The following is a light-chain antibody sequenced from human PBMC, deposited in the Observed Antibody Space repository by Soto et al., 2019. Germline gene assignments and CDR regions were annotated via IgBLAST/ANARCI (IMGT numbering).Light chain of an antibody. Sequence: EIVLTQSPGTLSLSPGERATLSCRASQSVGTSLAWYQHKPGQSPRLLIHGTSSMFTGTPDRFSGSGSGTDFTLTISRLEPEDFAVYSCQHYFNSPWTFGQGTKVEIK. V-gene: IGKV3-20*01. CDR3: QHYFNSPWT. CDR2: GTS. J-gene: IGKJ1*01. CDR1: QSVGTS.